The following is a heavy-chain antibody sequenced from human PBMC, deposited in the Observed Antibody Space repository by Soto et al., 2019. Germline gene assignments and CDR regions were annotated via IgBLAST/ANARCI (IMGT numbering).Heavy chain of an antibody. V-gene: IGHV1-8*01. CDR1: GYTFTSYD. CDR2: MNPNSGNT. D-gene: IGHD2-8*01. Sequence: ASVKVSCKASGYTFTSYDINWVRQATGQGLEWMGWMNPNSGNTGYAQKFQGRVTMTRNTSISTAYMELSSLRSEDTAVYYCARGGYCTNGVCYRTLDNWFDAWGQGTLVTVSS. CDR3: ARGGYCTNGVCYRTLDNWFDA. J-gene: IGHJ5*02.